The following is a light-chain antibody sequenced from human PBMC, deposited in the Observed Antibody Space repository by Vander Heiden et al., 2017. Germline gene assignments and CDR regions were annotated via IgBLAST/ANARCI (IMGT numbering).Light chain of an antibody. J-gene: IGKJ2*01. CDR3: QQDGSSPYT. Sequence: ELVFTPSPRPLSLSPGERATLSCMVCQSASSSYLPRHQQKPGQAPRRLIYGVSSRATGIPDRFSGSGSVTDFTLTISILKLEDFAVYYIQQDGSSPYTFGQGTKLEIK. CDR2: GVS. V-gene: IGKV3-20*01. CDR1: QSASSSY.